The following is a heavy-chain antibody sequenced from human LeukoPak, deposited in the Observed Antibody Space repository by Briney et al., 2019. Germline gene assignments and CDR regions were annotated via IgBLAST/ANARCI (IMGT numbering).Heavy chain of an antibody. J-gene: IGHJ4*02. CDR2: FCDSGNT. CDR3: ATGGGDLDH. Sequence: SETPSLTCSVSGGPISNWCWSWIRQPARERLEWIGRFCDSGNTNYNPPPKSRLTMSIYTSKNHFYLKLRSVTAADTAMYYCATGGGDLDHWGQGALVTVSS. D-gene: IGHD2-8*02. V-gene: IGHV4-4*07. CDR1: GGPISNWC.